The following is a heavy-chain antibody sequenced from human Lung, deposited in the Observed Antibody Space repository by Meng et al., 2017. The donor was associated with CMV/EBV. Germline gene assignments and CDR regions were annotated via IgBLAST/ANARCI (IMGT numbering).Heavy chain of an antibody. CDR3: SRGWSYPTLFDY. CDR1: GCNSTGYY. J-gene: IGHJ4*02. Sequence: QSGGGVRKAVVQGIVFYTASGCNSTGYYMHRMQPSPGQMLEWMGWKNQISAGTNDERQYQGRLTMTNDTSISKASMELGRLRSDHTAVYYCSRGWSYPTLFDYWGQGTLVTVSS. D-gene: IGHD1-26*01. V-gene: IGHV1-2*02. CDR2: KNQISAGT.